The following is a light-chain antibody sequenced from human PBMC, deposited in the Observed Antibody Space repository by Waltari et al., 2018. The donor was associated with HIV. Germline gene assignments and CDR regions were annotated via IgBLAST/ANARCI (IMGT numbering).Light chain of an antibody. CDR1: SSNIGAGYD. CDR3: QSYDSGLSAYV. J-gene: IGLJ1*01. Sequence: QSVLTQPPSVSGAPGQRVTITCTGSSSNIGAGYDLHWFQQLPGTATKRLIYGNTNRPSGFPDRFSGSKSGTSSSRAITGLQAEDEADYYCQSYDSGLSAYVFGTGTKVTVL. CDR2: GNT. V-gene: IGLV1-40*01.